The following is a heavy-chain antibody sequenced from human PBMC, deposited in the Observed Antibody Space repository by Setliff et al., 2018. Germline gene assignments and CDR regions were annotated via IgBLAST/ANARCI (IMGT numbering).Heavy chain of an antibody. CDR1: GGSISSNNYY. V-gene: IGHV4-39*07. Sequence: SETLSLTCTVSGGSISSNNYYWVWLRQPPGKGLEWIEIIYYSGSTYYNPSLKSRVTISVDTSKNQLSLKLSSVTAADTAVYYCARQQQRVIGSTAYYYYGMDVWGQGTTVTVSS. CDR3: ARQQQRVIGSTAYYYYGMDV. J-gene: IGHJ6*02. CDR2: IYYSGST. D-gene: IGHD6-13*01.